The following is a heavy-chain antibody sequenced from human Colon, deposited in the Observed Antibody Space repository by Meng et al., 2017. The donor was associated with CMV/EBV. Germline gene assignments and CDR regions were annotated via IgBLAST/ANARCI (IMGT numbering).Heavy chain of an antibody. J-gene: IGHJ5*02. Sequence: GESLKISCAASGFTFSSYWMHWVRQAPGKGLVWVSRINEDGSAPSYVDSVKGRFTISRDNAKNTLYLQMNSLRAEDTAVYYCARDVWDCSSTSCGSWGQGTLVTVSS. CDR1: GFTFSSYW. CDR3: ARDVWDCSSTSCGS. D-gene: IGHD2-2*01. CDR2: INEDGSAP. V-gene: IGHV3-74*01.